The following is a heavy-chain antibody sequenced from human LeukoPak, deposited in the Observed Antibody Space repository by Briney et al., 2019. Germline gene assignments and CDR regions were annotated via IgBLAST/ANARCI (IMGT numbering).Heavy chain of an antibody. CDR2: IKYDGSEK. CDR3: VRDIAMAGEDY. J-gene: IGHJ4*02. CDR1: GFTFSTYA. Sequence: PGGSLRLSCAASGFTFSTYAMNWVRQAPGKGLEWVANIKYDGSEKHYVDSVKGRFTISRDDAKNSVFLQMNSLRAEDSAVYYCVRDIAMAGEDYWGQGTLVTVSS. D-gene: IGHD6-19*01. V-gene: IGHV3-7*04.